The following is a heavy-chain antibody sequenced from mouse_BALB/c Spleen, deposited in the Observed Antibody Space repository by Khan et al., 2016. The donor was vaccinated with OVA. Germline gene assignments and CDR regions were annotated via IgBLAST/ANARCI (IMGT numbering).Heavy chain of an antibody. Sequence: EVQLQESGPGLVKPSQSLSLTCTVTGYSITTDYAWNWIRQFPGNKLEWMGYISYSGNTKYNPSLKSRISITRDTSKNQFFLQLKSMTTEDTAGYYCASGYGGDFDYWGQGTTLTVSS. D-gene: IGHD2-2*01. J-gene: IGHJ2*01. V-gene: IGHV3-2*02. CDR2: ISYSGNT. CDR1: GYSITTDYA. CDR3: ASGYGGDFDY.